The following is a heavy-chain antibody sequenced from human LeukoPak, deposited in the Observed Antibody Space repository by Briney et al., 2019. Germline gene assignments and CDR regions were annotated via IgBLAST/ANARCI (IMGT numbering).Heavy chain of an antibody. CDR2: IIPTFGTA. J-gene: IGHJ4*02. CDR3: ARDRVTTGESFDY. D-gene: IGHD4-11*01. Sequence: SVKVSCKASGGTFSSYAISWVRPAPGQGLEWMGWIIPTFGTANYAQKLQGRVTTTADDSTSTAYMELSSLRSGDTRVYYCARDRVTTGESFDYWGEGTLVTVSS. CDR1: GGTFSSYA. V-gene: IGHV1-69*13.